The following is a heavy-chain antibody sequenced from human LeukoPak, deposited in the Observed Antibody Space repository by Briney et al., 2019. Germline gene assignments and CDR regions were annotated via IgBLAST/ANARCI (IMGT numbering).Heavy chain of an antibody. CDR1: GFTFSSYG. CDR2: SSFDGNSG. D-gene: IGHD2-2*01. J-gene: IGHJ4*02. Sequence: AGSLRLSCAASGFTFSSYGIHWVRQAPGMGLEWVADSSFDGNSGYNADSVKGRFTISRDNSKNTLYLQMNSLRAEDTAVYYCAKVTRFGSTSLFDYWGQGTLVTVSS. V-gene: IGHV3-30*12. CDR3: AKVTRFGSTSLFDY.